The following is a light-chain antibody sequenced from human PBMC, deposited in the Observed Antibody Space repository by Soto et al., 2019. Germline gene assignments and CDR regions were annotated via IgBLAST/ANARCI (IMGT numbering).Light chain of an antibody. CDR3: SSYTSSSTVV. CDR2: DVS. V-gene: IGLV2-14*01. J-gene: IGLJ2*01. Sequence: QSALTQPASVSGSPGQSITISCTGTSSEVGGYNYVSWYQQHPGKAPKLMIYDVSNRPSGVSNRFSGSKSGNTASLTISGLQAEDEADYYCSSYTSSSTVVFGGGTKPPS. CDR1: SSEVGGYNY.